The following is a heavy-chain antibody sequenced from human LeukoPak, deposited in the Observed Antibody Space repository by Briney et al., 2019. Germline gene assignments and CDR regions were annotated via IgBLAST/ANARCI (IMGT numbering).Heavy chain of an antibody. V-gene: IGHV3-33*01. CDR2: IWYDGSNK. CDR3: ARDLIVVTTQFDP. CDR1: GFTFSSYG. J-gene: IGHJ5*02. D-gene: IGHD2-2*01. Sequence: GRSLRLSCAASGFTFSSYGMHWVRQAPGKGLEWVAVIWYDGSNKYYADSVKGQFTISRDNSKNTLYLQMNSLRAEDTAVYYCARDLIVVTTQFDPWGQGTLVTVSS.